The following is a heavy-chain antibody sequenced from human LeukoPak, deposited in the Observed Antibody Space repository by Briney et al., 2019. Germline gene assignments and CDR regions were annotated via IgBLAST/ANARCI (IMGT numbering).Heavy chain of an antibody. J-gene: IGHJ4*02. CDR2: IWNDGSNR. Sequence: AGSLRLSCAASGFTFSSYGMHWVRQAPGKGLEWVAVIWNDGSNRYYADSVKGRFTITNDNSKNALYLQMNSLRAEDTAVYCCAMSSGGQHYFDYWGQGTMVTVSS. D-gene: IGHD2-15*01. CDR1: GFTFSSYG. V-gene: IGHV3-33*01. CDR3: AMSSGGQHYFDY.